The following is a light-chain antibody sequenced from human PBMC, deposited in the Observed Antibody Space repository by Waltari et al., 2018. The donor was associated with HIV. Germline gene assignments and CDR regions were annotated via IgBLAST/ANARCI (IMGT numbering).Light chain of an antibody. J-gene: IGLJ3*02. CDR2: GDT. CDR1: NSHIGAGYD. V-gene: IGLV1-40*01. Sequence: SVLTQPPSVSGTPGQEISISCSGHNSHIGAGYDVHWYRPSQGTAPSLVRYGDTIRPSGVPDRFSGSRSGNSVSLDITGLRAEDEGDYYCQSYDKSLSGLWVFGGGTRLTVL. CDR3: QSYDKSLSGLWV.